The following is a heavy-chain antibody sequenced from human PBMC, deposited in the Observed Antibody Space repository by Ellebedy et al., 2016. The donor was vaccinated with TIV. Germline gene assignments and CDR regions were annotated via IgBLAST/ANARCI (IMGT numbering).Heavy chain of an antibody. CDR2: IIPIFGTA. Sequence: SVKVSCXASGGTFSSYAISWVRQAPGQGLEWMGGIIPIFGTANYAQKFQGRVTITADESTSTAYMELSSLRSEDTAVYYCARAPAETTTVTNGVDVWGQGTTVTVSS. CDR3: ARAPAETTTVTNGVDV. CDR1: GGTFSSYA. D-gene: IGHD4-17*01. J-gene: IGHJ6*02. V-gene: IGHV1-69*13.